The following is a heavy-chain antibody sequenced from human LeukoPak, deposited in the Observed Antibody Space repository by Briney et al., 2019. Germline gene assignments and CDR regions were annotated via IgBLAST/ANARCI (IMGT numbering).Heavy chain of an antibody. CDR1: GFTFSSYA. D-gene: IGHD2-15*01. CDR2: ISGSGGST. J-gene: IGHJ6*03. Sequence: GGSLRLSCAASGFTFSSYAMSWVRQAPGKGLEWASAISGSGGSTYYADSVKGRFTISRDNSKNTLYLQMNSLRAEDTAVYYCARVLRYCSGGNCYSGGLGYMDVWGKGTTVTISS. CDR3: ARVLRYCSGGNCYSGGLGYMDV. V-gene: IGHV3-23*01.